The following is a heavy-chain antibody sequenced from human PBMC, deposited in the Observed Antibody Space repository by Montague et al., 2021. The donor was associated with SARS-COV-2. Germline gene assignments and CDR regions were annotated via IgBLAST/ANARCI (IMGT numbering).Heavy chain of an antibody. D-gene: IGHD6-13*01. CDR1: GVSLSSSSFY. Sequence: SETLSLTCTVSGVSLSSSSFYWDWIRQPPGKGLEWIGSIYYSGSTYYNPSLKSRVSISVDTSKNQLSLRLSSVTAADTAVYYCASSSCSSRWYYFDSWGQGTTVAVSS. J-gene: IGHJ4*02. CDR2: IYYSGST. CDR3: ASSSCSSRWYYFDS. V-gene: IGHV4-39*01.